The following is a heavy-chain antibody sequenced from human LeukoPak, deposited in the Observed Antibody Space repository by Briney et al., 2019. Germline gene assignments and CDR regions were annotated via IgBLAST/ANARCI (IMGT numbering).Heavy chain of an antibody. Sequence: SETLSLTCTVSHVSISTYYWSWIRQPPGKGLEWMGYIHYTGSTNYNPSLKSRVTISVDTSKRQVYLTLRSVTAADTAVYYCARDIYGSGHGWFDTWGQGRLVAVSP. V-gene: IGHV4-59*01. CDR1: HVSISTYY. J-gene: IGHJ5*02. CDR3: ARDIYGSGHGWFDT. CDR2: IHYTGST. D-gene: IGHD3-10*01.